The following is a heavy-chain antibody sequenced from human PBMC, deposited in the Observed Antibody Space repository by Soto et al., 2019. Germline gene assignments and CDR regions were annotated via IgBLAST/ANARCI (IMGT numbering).Heavy chain of an antibody. J-gene: IGHJ4*02. D-gene: IGHD3-22*01. Sequence: PGGSLRLSCSASGFSISNFGMFWVRQAPGRGLEWVASITSSSSYIYYEDSLKGRFTISRDNAKKSLFLQLDSLRAEDTAVYFCVRARSTDSRPDYWGQGTLVTVSS. CDR1: GFSISNFG. V-gene: IGHV3-21*01. CDR3: VRARSTDSRPDY. CDR2: ITSSSSYI.